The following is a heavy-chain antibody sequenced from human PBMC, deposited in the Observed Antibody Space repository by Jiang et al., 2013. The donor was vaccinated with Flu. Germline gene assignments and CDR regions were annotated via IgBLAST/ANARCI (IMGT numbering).Heavy chain of an antibody. CDR2: MNPNSGNT. V-gene: IGHV1-8*01. D-gene: IGHD2-21*02. Sequence: VQLVESGAEVKKPGASVKVSCKASGYTFSSYDINWVRQATGQGLEWMGWMNPNSGNTGYTQKFQGRVTMTRNTSISTAYMELSSLRSEDTAVYYCARGGKGCGGDCHSAESWFDPWGQGTLVTVSS. J-gene: IGHJ5*02. CDR1: GYTFSSYD. CDR3: ARGGKGCGGDCHSAESWFDP.